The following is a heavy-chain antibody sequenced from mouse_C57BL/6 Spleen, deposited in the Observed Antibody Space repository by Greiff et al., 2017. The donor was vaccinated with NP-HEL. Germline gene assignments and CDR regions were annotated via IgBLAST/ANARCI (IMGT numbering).Heavy chain of an antibody. CDR2: ISDGGSYT. V-gene: IGHV5-4*01. Sequence: EVMLVESGGGLVKPGGSLKLSCAASGFTFSSYAMSWVRQTPEKRLEWVATISDGGSYTYYPDNVKGRFTISRDNAKNNLYLQMSHLKSEDTAMYYCARDQGSQRYFDVWGTGTTVTVSS. J-gene: IGHJ1*03. CDR3: ARDQGSQRYFDV. CDR1: GFTFSSYA. D-gene: IGHD1-1*02.